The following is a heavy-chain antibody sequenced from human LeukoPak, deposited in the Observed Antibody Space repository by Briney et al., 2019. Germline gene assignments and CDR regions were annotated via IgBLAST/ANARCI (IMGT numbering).Heavy chain of an antibody. J-gene: IGHJ3*02. CDR3: ARPNSGSLTDAFDM. Sequence: SETLSLTCTVSDASISGSSYYWGWIRQPPGKGLEWIGSIYYSGSTYCNPSLKSRVTISVDTSKNQFSLKLSSVTAADTAVYYCARPNSGSLTDAFDMWGQGTMVTVSS. D-gene: IGHD1-26*01. V-gene: IGHV4-39*07. CDR2: IYYSGST. CDR1: DASISGSSYY.